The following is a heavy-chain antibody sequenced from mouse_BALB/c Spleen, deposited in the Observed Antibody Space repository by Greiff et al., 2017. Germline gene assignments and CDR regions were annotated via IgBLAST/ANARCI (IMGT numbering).Heavy chain of an antibody. J-gene: IGHJ4*01. CDR2: IWTGGGT. V-gene: IGHV2-9-2*01. D-gene: IGHD2-10*02. Sequence: VKLQESGPGLVAPSQSLSITCTVSGFSLTSYDISWIRQPPGKGLEWLGVIWTGGGTNYNSAFMSRLSISKDNSKSQVFLKMNSLQTDDTAIYYCVRGVRVWSPYYYAMDYWGQGTSVTVSS. CDR1: GFSLTSYD. CDR3: VRGVRVWSPYYYAMDY.